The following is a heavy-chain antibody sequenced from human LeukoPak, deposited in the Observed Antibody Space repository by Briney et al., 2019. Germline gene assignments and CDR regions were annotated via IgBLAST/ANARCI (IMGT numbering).Heavy chain of an antibody. CDR3: AKDPISGSSVGGYFDY. CDR1: GFTFSSYG. J-gene: IGHJ4*02. Sequence: PGGSLRLSCAASGFTFSSYGMHWVRQAPGKGLEWVAFIRYDGSNKYYADSVKGRFTISRDNSKNTLYLQMNSLRAEDTAVYYCAKDPISGSSVGGYFDYWGQGTLVTVSS. D-gene: IGHD1-26*01. V-gene: IGHV3-30*02. CDR2: IRYDGSNK.